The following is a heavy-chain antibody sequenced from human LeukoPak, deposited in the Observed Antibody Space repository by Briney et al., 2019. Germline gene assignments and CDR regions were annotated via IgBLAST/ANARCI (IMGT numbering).Heavy chain of an antibody. CDR2: FDPEVGET. J-gene: IGHJ4*02. D-gene: IGHD6-13*01. Sequence: ASVKVSCKVSGYTLTELSMHWVRQAPGKGLEWMGGFDPEVGETIYAQKFQGRVTMTEDTSTDTAYMELSSLRSEDTAVYYCATDGYSSSWPTPNWGQGTLVTVSS. CDR1: GYTLTELS. CDR3: ATDGYSSSWPTPN. V-gene: IGHV1-24*01.